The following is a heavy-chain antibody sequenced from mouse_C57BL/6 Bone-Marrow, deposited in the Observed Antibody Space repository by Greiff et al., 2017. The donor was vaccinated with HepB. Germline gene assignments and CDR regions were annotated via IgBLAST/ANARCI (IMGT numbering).Heavy chain of an antibody. J-gene: IGHJ1*03. V-gene: IGHV1-39*01. D-gene: IGHD1-1*01. CDR1: GYSFTDYN. CDR3: ARRDPYGSSPYWYFDV. Sequence: EVKLMESGPELVKPGASVKISCKASGYSFTDYNMNWVKQSNGKSLEWIGVINPNYGTTSYNQKFKGKATLTVDQSSSTAYMQLNSLTSEDSAVYYCARRDPYGSSPYWYFDVWGTGTTVTVSS. CDR2: INPNYGTT.